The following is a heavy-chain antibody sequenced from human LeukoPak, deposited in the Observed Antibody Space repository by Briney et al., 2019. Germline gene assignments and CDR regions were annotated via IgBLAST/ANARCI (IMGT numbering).Heavy chain of an antibody. CDR3: ARDILVLRDANDDDAFDM. D-gene: IGHD2-2*01. CDR2: INPTGGVGR. Sequence: ASVKVSCKASGYTFTDYYIHWVRQAPGQGLEYMGWINPTGGVGRNYAQKFQGRVTMMRDTSISTAYMEVSRLRSDDTAIYYCARDILVLRDANDDDAFDMWGQGTMVTVSS. CDR1: GYTFTDYY. V-gene: IGHV1-2*02. J-gene: IGHJ3*02.